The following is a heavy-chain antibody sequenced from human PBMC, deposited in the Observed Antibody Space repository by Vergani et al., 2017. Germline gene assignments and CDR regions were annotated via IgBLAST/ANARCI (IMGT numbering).Heavy chain of an antibody. CDR2: IHHSGDT. CDR3: ARHRGSGGFVPSSYFYGMDV. CDR1: DSSIMTNPY. Sequence: QVQLQESGPGLVKPSETLTLTCDVSDSSIMTNPYWGRFRQSPGKGLEWIGCIHHSGDTHYNSSLKSRVSISIVSSSKFSLSLTSVTAADTAIYYCARHRGSGGFVPSSYFYGMDVWGHGTTVTVSS. J-gene: IGHJ6*02. V-gene: IGHV4-38-2*01. D-gene: IGHD3-10*01.